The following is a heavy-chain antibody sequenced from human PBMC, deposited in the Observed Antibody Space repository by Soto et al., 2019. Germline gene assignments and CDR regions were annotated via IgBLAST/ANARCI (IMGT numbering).Heavy chain of an antibody. V-gene: IGHV3-21*01. CDR2: ISSRSHNI. J-gene: IGHJ4*02. D-gene: IGHD3-10*01. CDR3: ARDLGEVSAL. CDR1: DFRFRGST. Sequence: GGSLRLSCVASDFRFRGSTMNWVRQAPGKGVNRVSRISSRSHNIYYEDSLKGRFTISRDNAKNSLFLQMNSLRAEDTAVYYCARDLGEVSALWGQGTLVTVSS.